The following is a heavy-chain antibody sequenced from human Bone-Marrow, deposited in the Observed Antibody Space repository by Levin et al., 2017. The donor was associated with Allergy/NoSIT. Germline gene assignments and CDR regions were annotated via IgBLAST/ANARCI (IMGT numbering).Heavy chain of an antibody. J-gene: IGHJ2*01. CDR1: GGTFNTYA. D-gene: IGHD5-24*01. CDR2: IIPILATA. Sequence: ASVKVSCKASGGTFNTYAITWVRQAPGHGLEWMGGIIPILATANYAQKFQDRVTITANESTSTAFLELTSLTSEDTAVYYCAREGVMATGPRPYWYCDVWGRGTLVTVSS. V-gene: IGHV1-69*13. CDR3: AREGVMATGPRPYWYCDV.